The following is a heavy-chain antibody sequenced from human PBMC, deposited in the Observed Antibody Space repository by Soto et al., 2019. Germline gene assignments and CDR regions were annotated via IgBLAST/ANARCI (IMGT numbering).Heavy chain of an antibody. CDR2: ISAYNGNT. J-gene: IGHJ5*02. V-gene: IGHV1-18*01. CDR1: GYTFTSYG. D-gene: IGHD3-10*01. Sequence: QVQLVQSGVEVKKPGASVKVSCKASGYTFTSYGISWVRQAPGQGLEWMGWISAYNGNTNYAQKLQGRVTMTTDTSTSTAYMELRSLRSDDTAVYYCARGKSLTMVWGGRNWFDPWGQGTLVTVSS. CDR3: ARGKSLTMVWGGRNWFDP.